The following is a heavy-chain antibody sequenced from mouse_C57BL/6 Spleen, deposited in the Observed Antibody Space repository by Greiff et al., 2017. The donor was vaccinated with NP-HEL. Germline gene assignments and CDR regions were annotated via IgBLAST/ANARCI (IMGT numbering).Heavy chain of an antibody. J-gene: IGHJ4*01. D-gene: IGHD2-4*01. CDR3: ARSFYDYDRVDY. CDR2: IYPGDGDT. CDR1: GYAFSSYW. Sequence: VQLQQSGAELVKPGASVKISCKASGYAFSSYWMNWVKQRPGKGLEWIGQIYPGDGDTNYNGKFKGKATLTADKSSSTAYMQLSSLTSEDSAVYFCARSFYDYDRVDYWGQGTSVTVSS. V-gene: IGHV1-80*01.